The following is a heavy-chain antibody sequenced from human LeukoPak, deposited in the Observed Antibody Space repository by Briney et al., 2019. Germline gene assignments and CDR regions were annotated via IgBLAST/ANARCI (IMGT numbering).Heavy chain of an antibody. CDR2: IYWNDDK. CDR3: AHLVVPAAHGDWFDP. Sequence: RVSGPTLVNPTQTLTLTCTFSGFSLSTSGMGVGWIRQPPGKALEWLALIYWNDDKRYSPSLKSGLTITKDTSKNQVVLTMTNMDPVDTATYYCAHLVVPAAHGDWFDPWGQGTLVTVSS. D-gene: IGHD2-2*01. J-gene: IGHJ5*02. V-gene: IGHV2-5*01. CDR1: GFSLSTSGMG.